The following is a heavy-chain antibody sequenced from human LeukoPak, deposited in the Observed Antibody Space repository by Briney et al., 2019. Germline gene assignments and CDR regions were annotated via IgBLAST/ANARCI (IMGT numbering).Heavy chain of an antibody. CDR2: ITDSGRTI. J-gene: IGHJ6*03. CDR3: ARGEVVTASLPDYFYYYMDV. D-gene: IGHD2-21*02. V-gene: IGHV3-48*03. Sequence: GGSLRLSCAASGFTFSTYEMNWVRQAPGKGLEWVSYITDSGRTIYYADSVKGRFTISRDNAKNSLFLQMNSLRAEDTAVYYCARGEVVTASLPDYFYYYMDVWGKGTTVTISS. CDR1: GFTFSTYE.